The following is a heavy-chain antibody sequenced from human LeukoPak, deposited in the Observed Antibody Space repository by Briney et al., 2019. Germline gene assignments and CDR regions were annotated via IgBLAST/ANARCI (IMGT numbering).Heavy chain of an antibody. J-gene: IGHJ4*02. CDR3: ARLDGVAVAGTVGY. D-gene: IGHD6-19*01. Sequence: GGSLQISCKGSGYSFTNYWIGWVRQVPGKGLEWMGIIYPGDSDTRYSPSFQGQVTISADKSITAAYLQWSSLKASDTAMYYCARLDGVAVAGTVGYWGQGTLVTVSS. CDR2: IYPGDSDT. V-gene: IGHV5-51*01. CDR1: GYSFTNYW.